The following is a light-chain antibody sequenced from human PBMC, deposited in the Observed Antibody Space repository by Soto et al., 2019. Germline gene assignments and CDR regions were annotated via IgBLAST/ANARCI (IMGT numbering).Light chain of an antibody. CDR2: KAS. V-gene: IGKV1-5*03. J-gene: IGKJ2*02. CDR3: QQYNSYSGT. Sequence: DIQMTQSPSTLSASVGDRVTITCRASQSISNWLAWYQQKPGKAPKLLIYKASSLQSGVPLRFSGSGSGTEFALTISRLQPDDFTTYYCQQYNSYSGTFGQGTKVEIK. CDR1: QSISNW.